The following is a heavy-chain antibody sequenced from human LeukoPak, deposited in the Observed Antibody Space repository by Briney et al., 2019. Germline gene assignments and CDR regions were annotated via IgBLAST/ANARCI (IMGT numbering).Heavy chain of an antibody. CDR3: ARMSDCGGDCPIDY. J-gene: IGHJ4*02. CDR2: IIPIIGIA. V-gene: IGHV1-69*02. D-gene: IGHD2-21*02. CDR1: GGTFSSYT. Sequence: SVKVSCKASGGTFSSYTISWVRQAPGQGLEWMGRIIPIIGIANYAQKFQGRGTITADKSTSTAYMELSSLRSERTAVYYCARMSDCGGDCPIDYWGQGTLVTVSS.